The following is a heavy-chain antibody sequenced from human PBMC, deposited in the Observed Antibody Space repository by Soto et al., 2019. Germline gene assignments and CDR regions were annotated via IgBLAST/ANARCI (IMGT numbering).Heavy chain of an antibody. J-gene: IGHJ4*02. CDR3: ERPFQRITMIVVGPFDY. D-gene: IGHD3-22*01. CDR2: IYPGDSDT. CDR1: GYSFTSYW. Sequence: PGDSLKISCKGSGYSFTSYWIGWVRQMPGKGLEWMGIIYPGDSDTRYSPSFQGQVTISADKSISTAYLQWSSLKASDTAMYYCERPFQRITMIVVGPFDYWGQGTLVTVSS. V-gene: IGHV5-51*01.